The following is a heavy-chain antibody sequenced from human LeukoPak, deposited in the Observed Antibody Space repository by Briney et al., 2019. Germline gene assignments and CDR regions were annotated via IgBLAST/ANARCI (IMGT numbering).Heavy chain of an antibody. V-gene: IGHV3-30*01. CDR2: ISYDGSNE. CDR3: ARGNGIQLWFRSNWFDP. D-gene: IGHD5-18*01. J-gene: IGHJ5*02. Sequence: GGSLRLSCAAYGFTFDDYAMHWDRQAPGTGLEWVTVISYDGSNEYYADSVKGRFTISRDNSKNPLYLQMNSLRAEDTAVFHGARGNGIQLWFRSNWFDPWCHGTLVTVSS. CDR1: GFTFDDYA.